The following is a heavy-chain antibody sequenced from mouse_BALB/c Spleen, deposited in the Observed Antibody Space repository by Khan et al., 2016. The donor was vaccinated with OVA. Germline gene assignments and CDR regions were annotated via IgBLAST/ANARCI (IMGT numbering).Heavy chain of an antibody. J-gene: IGHJ4*01. CDR3: ARSYGSWAMDY. D-gene: IGHD1-1*01. CDR1: GYSITSDYA. Sequence: EVQLVESGPGLVKPSQSLSLTCTVTGYSITSDYAWNWIRQFPGNKLEWMGYISYSGNTKYNPSLKSRISITRDTSKSQYYLQLNSVTTEDTATYFCARSYGSWAMDYWGQGTSVTVSS. CDR2: ISYSGNT. V-gene: IGHV3-2*02.